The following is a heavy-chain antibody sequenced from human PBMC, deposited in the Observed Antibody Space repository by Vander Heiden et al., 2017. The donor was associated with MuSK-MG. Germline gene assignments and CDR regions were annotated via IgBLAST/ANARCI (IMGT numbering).Heavy chain of an antibody. J-gene: IGHJ5*02. V-gene: IGHV4-59*01. CDR2: IYYSGST. CDR1: GGSISSYY. CDR3: ARGYYDVWSGYPTAWFDP. Sequence: QVQLQESGPGLVKPSETLSLTCTVSGGSISSYYWSWIRQPPGKGLEWIGYIYYSGSTNYNPSLKSRVTISVDTSKNQFSLKLSSVTAADTAVYYCARGYYDVWSGYPTAWFDPWGQGTLVTVSS. D-gene: IGHD3-3*01.